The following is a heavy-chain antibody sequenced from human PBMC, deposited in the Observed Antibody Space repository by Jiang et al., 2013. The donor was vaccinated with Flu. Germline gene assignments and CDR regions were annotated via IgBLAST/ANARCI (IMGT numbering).Heavy chain of an antibody. CDR1: GDSVSSTGAA. J-gene: IGHJ2*01. V-gene: IGHV6-1*01. CDR2: TYYRSKWTN. Sequence: SQTLSLTCAISGDSVSSTGAAWSWVRQSPSRGLEWLGRTYYRSKWTNDYAVSVRSRIIINPDTSKNQFSLQLNSVTPEDTAVYYCARASGTNWHFALWGRGTLVTVSS. CDR3: ARASGTNWHFAL.